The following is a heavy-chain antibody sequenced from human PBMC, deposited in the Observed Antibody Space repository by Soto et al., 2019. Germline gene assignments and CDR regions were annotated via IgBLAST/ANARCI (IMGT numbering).Heavy chain of an antibody. J-gene: IGHJ4*02. V-gene: IGHV4-59*01. D-gene: IGHD6-19*01. CDR1: GGSISSYY. CDR2: IYDSGTA. CDR3: ARSGSGWLDY. Sequence: SETLSLTCTVSGGSISSYYWSWIRQPPGKGLEWIGHIYDSGTANYNPSLKSRVTISVDTSKNQFSLKLSSVTAADTAVYYCARSGSGWLDYWGQGTLVTVSS.